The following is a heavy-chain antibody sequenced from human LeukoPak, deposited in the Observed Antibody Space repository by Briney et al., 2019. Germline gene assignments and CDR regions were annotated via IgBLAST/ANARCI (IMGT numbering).Heavy chain of an antibody. V-gene: IGHV3-21*01. CDR3: ARDWVPYYYDSSGSYDAFDI. J-gene: IGHJ3*02. CDR1: GFTFSSYS. D-gene: IGHD3-22*01. CDR2: ISSSSSYI. Sequence: GGSLRLSCAASGFTFSSYSMNWVRQAPGKGLEWVSSISSSSSYIYYADSVKGRFTISRDNAKNSVYLQMNSLRAEDTAVYYCARDWVPYYYDSSGSYDAFDIWGQGTMVTVSS.